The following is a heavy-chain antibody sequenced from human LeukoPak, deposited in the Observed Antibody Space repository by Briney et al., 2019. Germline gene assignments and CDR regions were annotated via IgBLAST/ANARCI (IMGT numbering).Heavy chain of an antibody. CDR1: GGSFSGYY. J-gene: IGHJ3*02. D-gene: IGHD6-6*01. Sequence: SETLSLTCAVYGGSFSGYYWSWIRQPPGKGLEWIGEINHSGSTNYNTSLKSRVTISVDTSKNQFSLKLSSVTAADTAVYYCAIKYSRGPNAFDIWGQGAMVTVSS. CDR3: AIKYSRGPNAFDI. V-gene: IGHV4-34*01. CDR2: INHSGST.